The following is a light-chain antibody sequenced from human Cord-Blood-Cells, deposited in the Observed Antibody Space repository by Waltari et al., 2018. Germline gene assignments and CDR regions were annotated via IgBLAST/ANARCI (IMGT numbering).Light chain of an antibody. CDR1: KLGAKY. CDR2: QDS. V-gene: IGLV3-1*01. Sequence: SYELTQPPSVSVSPGQTASIPCSGDKLGAKYACWYQQKPGQSPVLVIYQDSKRPSGIPERFSGSNYGNTATLTISGTQAMDEADYYCQAWDSSTYVFGTGTKVTVL. J-gene: IGLJ1*01. CDR3: QAWDSSTYV.